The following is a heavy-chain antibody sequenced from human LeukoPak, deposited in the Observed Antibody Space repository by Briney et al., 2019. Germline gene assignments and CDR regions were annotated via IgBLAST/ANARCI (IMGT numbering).Heavy chain of an antibody. CDR3: ARELNYYDSSGYYFP. D-gene: IGHD3-22*01. CDR1: GFSISSGYY. Sequence: SETLSLTCTVSGFSISSGYYWGWIRQPPGKGLEWIGSIYHSGSTYYNPSLKSRVTISVDTSKNQFSLKLSSVTAADAAVYYCARELNYYDSSGYYFPWGQGTLVTVSS. CDR2: IYHSGST. J-gene: IGHJ5*02. V-gene: IGHV4-38-2*02.